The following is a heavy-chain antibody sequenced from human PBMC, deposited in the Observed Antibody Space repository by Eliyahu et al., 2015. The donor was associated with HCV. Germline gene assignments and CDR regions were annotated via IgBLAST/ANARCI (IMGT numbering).Heavy chain of an antibody. Sequence: QITLKESGPTLVKPTQTLTLTCTFSGFSLSTSGVGVGWXRQPPGKALEWLALIXWDDDKRYSPSLKSRLTITKDTSKNQVVLTMTNMDPVDTATYYCAHRLYEGITXVRGVIITGFDYWGQGTLVTVSS. J-gene: IGHJ4*02. CDR2: IXWDDDK. CDR3: AHRLYEGITXVRGVIITGFDY. CDR1: GFSLSTSGVG. D-gene: IGHD3-10*01. V-gene: IGHV2-5*02.